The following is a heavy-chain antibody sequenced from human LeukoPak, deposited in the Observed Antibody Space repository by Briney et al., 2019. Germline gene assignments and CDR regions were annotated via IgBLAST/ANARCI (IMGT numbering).Heavy chain of an antibody. Sequence: SGGSLRLSCAASGFTFSDYYMSWIRQAPGKGLEWVSYISSSGSTIYYADSVKGRFTISRDNAKNSLYLQMNSLRAEDTAVYYCARSLGSSWYVDWFDPWGQGTLVTVSS. CDR2: ISSSGSTI. J-gene: IGHJ5*02. CDR3: ARSLGSSWYVDWFDP. D-gene: IGHD6-13*01. CDR1: GFTFSDYY. V-gene: IGHV3-11*04.